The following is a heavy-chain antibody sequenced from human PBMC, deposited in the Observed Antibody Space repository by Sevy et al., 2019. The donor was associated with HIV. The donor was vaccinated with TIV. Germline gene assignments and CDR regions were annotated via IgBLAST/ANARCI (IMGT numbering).Heavy chain of an antibody. CDR1: GGTFNSYV. CDR3: ERWSISIDY. V-gene: IGHV1-69*13. Sequence: ASVKVSCKASGGTFNSYVVSWVRQAPGQGLEWMGEITPALGRTNYAQKFRGRVTITADESTNTVYMELSSLRYEDTAVYYCERWSISIDYWGQGALVTVSS. CDR2: ITPALGRT. D-gene: IGHD3-3*02. J-gene: IGHJ4*02.